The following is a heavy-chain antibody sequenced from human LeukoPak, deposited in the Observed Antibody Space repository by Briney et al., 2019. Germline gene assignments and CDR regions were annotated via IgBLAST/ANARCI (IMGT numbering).Heavy chain of an antibody. Sequence: SETLSLTCTVPGGSISSYYWSWIRQPPGKGVEWIGYISQSGSTNYNPSLKSRVIISVDMSKNQFSLKLTSVTAADASVYYCAIRGQERFVVTPLYYFDYWGQGTLVTVSS. CDR3: AIRGQERFVVTPLYYFDY. J-gene: IGHJ4*02. V-gene: IGHV4-59*08. CDR2: ISQSGST. CDR1: GGSISSYY. D-gene: IGHD2-21*01.